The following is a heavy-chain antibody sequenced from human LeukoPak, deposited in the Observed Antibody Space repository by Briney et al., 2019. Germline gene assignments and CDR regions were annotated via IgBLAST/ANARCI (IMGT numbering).Heavy chain of an antibody. CDR2: INPSGGST. Sequence: ASVTVSCKASGYTFTSYYMHWVRQAPGQGREWVGIINPSGGSTSYAQKFQGRVTMTRDTSTSTVYMELSSLRSEDTAVYYCARDRANYGGSYYFDYWGQGTLVTVSS. CDR1: GYTFTSYY. CDR3: ARDRANYGGSYYFDY. J-gene: IGHJ4*02. D-gene: IGHD2-15*01. V-gene: IGHV1-46*01.